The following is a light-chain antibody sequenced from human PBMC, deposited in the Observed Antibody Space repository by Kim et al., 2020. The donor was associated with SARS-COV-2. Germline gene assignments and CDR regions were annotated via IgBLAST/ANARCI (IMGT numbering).Light chain of an antibody. J-gene: IGKJ1*01. CDR2: DAS. Sequence: PRERATLFCRPSQSVSSYLARYQQKPGQAPRLLIYDASNRATGIPARFSGSGSGTDFTLTISSLEPEDVAVYYCQQRSNWRTFGQGTKVDIK. CDR3: QQRSNWRT. V-gene: IGKV3-11*01. CDR1: QSVSSY.